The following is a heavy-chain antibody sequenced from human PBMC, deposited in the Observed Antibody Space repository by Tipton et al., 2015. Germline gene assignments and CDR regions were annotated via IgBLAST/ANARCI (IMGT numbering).Heavy chain of an antibody. D-gene: IGHD1-1*01. J-gene: IGHJ6*02. V-gene: IGHV3-21*01. CDR3: ARGTGPTFYYGRDV. CDR1: GFTFSSYS. CDR2: ISSSSSYI. Sequence: SLRLSCAASGFTFSSYSMNWVRQAPGKGLEWVSSISSSSSYIYYADSVKGRFTISRDNAKNSLYLQMNSLRAEDTAVYYCARGTGPTFYYGRDVWGQGTTVTVSS.